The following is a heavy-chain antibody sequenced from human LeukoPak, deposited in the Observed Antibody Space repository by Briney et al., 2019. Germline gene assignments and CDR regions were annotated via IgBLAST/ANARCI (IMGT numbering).Heavy chain of an antibody. V-gene: IGHV3-11*01. D-gene: IGHD6-13*01. CDR3: ARGFGTWFRPAFDY. CDR1: GYSISSGYY. Sequence: LSLTCTVSGYSISSGYYWGWIRQAPGKGLEWISYISSPGSSIYYADSVKGRFTISRDNAKNSLYLQMNSLRAEDTAVYYCARGFGTWFRPAFDYWGQGTRVTVSS. CDR2: ISSPGSSI. J-gene: IGHJ4*02.